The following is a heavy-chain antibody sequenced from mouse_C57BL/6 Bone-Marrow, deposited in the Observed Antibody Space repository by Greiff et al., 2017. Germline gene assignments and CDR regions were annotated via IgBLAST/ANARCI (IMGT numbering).Heavy chain of an antibody. CDR2: ISSGGDYI. Sequence: DVQLVESGEGLVKPGGSLKLSCAASGFTFSSYAMSWVRQTPEKRLEWVAYISSGGDYIYYADTVKGRFTISRDNARNTLYLQMSSLKSEDTAMYYCTRVDDYDAGLYYYAMDYWGQGTSVTVSS. CDR3: TRVDDYDAGLYYYAMDY. CDR1: GFTFSSYA. D-gene: IGHD2-4*01. J-gene: IGHJ4*01. V-gene: IGHV5-9-1*02.